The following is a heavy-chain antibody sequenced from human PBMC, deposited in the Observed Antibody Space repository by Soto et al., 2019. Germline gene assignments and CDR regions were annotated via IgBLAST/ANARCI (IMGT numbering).Heavy chain of an antibody. J-gene: IGHJ3*02. V-gene: IGHV3-33*06. Sequence: GGSLRLSCAASGFTFSSHGMHWVRQAPGKGLEWVAAIWYDGTNKNYADSVKGRFTISRDNSKNTLYLQMNSLRAEDTAVYYCTKDPTNRLGSYLIWGQGTMVTVS. CDR1: GFTFSSHG. CDR3: TKDPTNRLGSYLI. D-gene: IGHD1-26*01. CDR2: IWYDGTNK.